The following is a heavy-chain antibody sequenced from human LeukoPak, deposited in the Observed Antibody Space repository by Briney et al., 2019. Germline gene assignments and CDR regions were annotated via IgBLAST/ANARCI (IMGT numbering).Heavy chain of an antibody. CDR3: ASVWLGELFYYFDY. CDR1: GGSISSYY. Sequence: SETLSLTCTVSGGSISSYYWSWIRQPAGKGLEWIGRIYTSGSTNYNPSLKSRVTISVDTSKNQFSLKLSSVTAADTAVYYCASVWLGELFYYFDYWGQGTLVTVSS. V-gene: IGHV4-4*07. CDR2: IYTSGST. D-gene: IGHD3-10*01. J-gene: IGHJ4*02.